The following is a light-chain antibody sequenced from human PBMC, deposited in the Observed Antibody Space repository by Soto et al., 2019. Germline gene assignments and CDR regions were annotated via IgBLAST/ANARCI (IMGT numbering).Light chain of an antibody. CDR1: QTISSW. Sequence: DIQLTQSPSTLTEPAGDRLTITCLASQTISSWLAWYQQKPGKAPKLLIYKESNLESRVQSSFSGSGSGTEFTLNIVSLQPDDSATYDCQHYNSPTWTVGQGNKGEIK. CDR3: QHYNSPTWT. V-gene: IGKV1-5*03. J-gene: IGKJ1*01. CDR2: KES.